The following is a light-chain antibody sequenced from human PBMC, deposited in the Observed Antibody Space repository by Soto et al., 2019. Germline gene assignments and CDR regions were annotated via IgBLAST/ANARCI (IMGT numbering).Light chain of an antibody. CDR1: QRVDSS. Sequence: EIVLTQSPATLSLSPGERATLSCRASQRVDSSLAWYQHKPGQAPRLLIYDASNRATGIPARFSGSGSGTDFTLTISSLEPEDFAVYYCQQRSDWHRLTFGGGTKVEIK. J-gene: IGKJ4*01. CDR2: DAS. V-gene: IGKV3-11*01. CDR3: QQRSDWHRLT.